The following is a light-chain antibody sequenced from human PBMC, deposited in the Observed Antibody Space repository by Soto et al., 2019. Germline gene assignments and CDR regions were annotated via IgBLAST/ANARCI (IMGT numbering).Light chain of an antibody. Sequence: QLVLTQPPSASGTPGQRVTISCSGSSSNIGSNAVSWYQQFPGTAPKLLIYSNNQRPSGVPDRFSGSKSGTSASLAISGLQSEDEADYYCAAWGDSLNGYVFGTGTKVTVL. CDR2: SNN. CDR3: AAWGDSLNGYV. V-gene: IGLV1-44*01. J-gene: IGLJ1*01. CDR1: SSNIGSNA.